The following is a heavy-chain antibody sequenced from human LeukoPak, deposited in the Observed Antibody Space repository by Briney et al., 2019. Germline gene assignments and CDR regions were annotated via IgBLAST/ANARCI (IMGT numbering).Heavy chain of an antibody. D-gene: IGHD1-1*01. CDR2: ISCYNGDT. Sequence: ASVKVSCKASGYSFTTNAITWVRQAPGQGLEWVAWISCYNGDTRYAQRFQGRVTVTRDTSTSTAYMELSRLRSDDTAVYYCAREWSSGLFNFDYWGQGTLVTVSS. J-gene: IGHJ4*02. CDR3: AREWSSGLFNFDY. CDR1: GYSFTTNA. V-gene: IGHV1-18*04.